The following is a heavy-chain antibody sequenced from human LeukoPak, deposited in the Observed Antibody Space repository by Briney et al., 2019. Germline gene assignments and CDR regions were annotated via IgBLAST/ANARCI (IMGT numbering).Heavy chain of an antibody. V-gene: IGHV4-4*07. CDR2: IYTSGST. D-gene: IGHD2-2*01. CDR3: ARDCSSTSCYRYYFDY. Sequence: SETLSLTCSVSGGSISSYYWSWIRQPAGKGLEWIGRIYTSGSTNYNPSLKSRVTMSVDTSKNQFSLKLSSVTAADTAVYYCARDCSSTSCYRYYFDYWGQGTLVTVSS. J-gene: IGHJ4*02. CDR1: GGSISSYY.